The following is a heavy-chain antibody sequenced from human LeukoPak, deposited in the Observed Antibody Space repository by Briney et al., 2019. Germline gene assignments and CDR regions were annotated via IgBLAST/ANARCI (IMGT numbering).Heavy chain of an antibody. CDR1: GVSISSYY. D-gene: IGHD4-11*01. Sequence: SETLSLTCTVSGVSISSYYWSWIRQPPGKGLEWIGYIYYSGSTNYNPSLKSRVTISVDTSKNQFSLKLSSVTAADTAVYYCARGWRSTYTYYYGMDVWGQGTTVTVSS. J-gene: IGHJ6*02. CDR2: IYYSGST. CDR3: ARGWRSTYTYYYGMDV. V-gene: IGHV4-59*01.